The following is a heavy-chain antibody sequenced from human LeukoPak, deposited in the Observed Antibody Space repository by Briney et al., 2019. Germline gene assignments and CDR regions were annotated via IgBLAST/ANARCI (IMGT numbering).Heavy chain of an antibody. Sequence: ASVKVSCKASGYTFTSYGTRWVRQAPGQGLEWMGWISAYNGNTNCAQKLQGRVTMTTDTSTSTAYMELRSLRSDDTAVYYCARDPTPYSSSWYNWFDPWGQGTLVTVSS. CDR3: ARDPTPYSSSWYNWFDP. CDR1: GYTFTSYG. J-gene: IGHJ5*02. V-gene: IGHV1-18*01. D-gene: IGHD6-13*01. CDR2: ISAYNGNT.